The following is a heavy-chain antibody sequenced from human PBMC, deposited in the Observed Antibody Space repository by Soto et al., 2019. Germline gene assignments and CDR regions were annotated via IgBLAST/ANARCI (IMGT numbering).Heavy chain of an antibody. CDR2: IYYSGST. Sequence: SETLSLTCTVSGISVSTSDYYWGWVRQPPGKGLDWIGNIYYSGSTFYNPSLRSRVTISVDTSKNQFSLKLNSVTAADTAVYFWAGFLVPVSRDSAFDSWGQGTLVTVSS. CDR1: GISVSTSDYY. V-gene: IGHV4-39*01. J-gene: IGHJ4*02. D-gene: IGHD2-15*01. CDR3: AGFLVPVSRDSAFDS.